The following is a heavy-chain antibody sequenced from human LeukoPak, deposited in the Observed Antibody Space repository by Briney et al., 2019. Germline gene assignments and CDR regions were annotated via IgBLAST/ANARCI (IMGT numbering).Heavy chain of an antibody. Sequence: GGSLRLSCAASGFTVSSNYMSWVRQAPGKGLEWVSVIYSGGSTYYADSVKGRFTISRDNSKNTLYLQMNSPRAEDTAVYYCARDSGYRFDFDYWAREPWSPSPQ. CDR1: GFTVSSNY. CDR3: ARDSGYRFDFDY. CDR2: IYSGGST. V-gene: IGHV3-66*02. J-gene: IGHJ4*02. D-gene: IGHD5-18*01.